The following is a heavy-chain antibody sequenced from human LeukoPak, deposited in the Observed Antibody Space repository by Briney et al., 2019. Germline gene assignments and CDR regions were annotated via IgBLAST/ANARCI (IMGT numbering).Heavy chain of an antibody. CDR2: IKQDGSEK. CDR3: ARDGNVLRFLEWTDAFDI. D-gene: IGHD3-3*01. J-gene: IGHJ3*02. V-gene: IGHV3-7*01. CDR1: EFTFSTYS. Sequence: GGSLRLSCAASEFTFSTYSMSWVRQAPGKGLEWVANIKQDGSEKYYVDSVKGRFTISRDNAKNSLYLQMNSLRAEDTAVYYCARDGNVLRFLEWTDAFDIWGQGTMVTVSS.